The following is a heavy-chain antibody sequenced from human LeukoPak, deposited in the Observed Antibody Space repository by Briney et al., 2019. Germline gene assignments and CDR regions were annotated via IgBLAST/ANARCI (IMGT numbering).Heavy chain of an antibody. Sequence: PSETLSLTCTVSGGSISSSSYYWSWIRQPPGKGLEWIGEINHSGSTNYNPSLKSRVTISVDTSKNQFSLKLSSVTAADTAVYYCARGRVHAIDYWGQGTLVTVSS. D-gene: IGHD2-2*01. CDR2: INHSGST. CDR1: GGSISSSSYY. CDR3: ARGRVHAIDY. J-gene: IGHJ4*02. V-gene: IGHV4-39*07.